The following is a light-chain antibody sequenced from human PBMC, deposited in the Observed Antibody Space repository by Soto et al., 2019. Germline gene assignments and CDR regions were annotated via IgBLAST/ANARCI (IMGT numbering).Light chain of an antibody. V-gene: IGKV1-27*01. CDR2: AAS. Sequence: DIQMTQSPSSLSASVGDRVTITCRASQDINNYLAWYQVQPGKGPKLLIYAASTLQSGVPSRFSGSVSGTDFTLTISSLQPEDVATYFCQKYNSAPRTFGQGTRVEI. CDR1: QDINNY. CDR3: QKYNSAPRT. J-gene: IGKJ1*01.